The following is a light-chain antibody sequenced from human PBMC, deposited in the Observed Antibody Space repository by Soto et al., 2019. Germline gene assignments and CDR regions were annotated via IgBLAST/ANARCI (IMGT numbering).Light chain of an antibody. V-gene: IGKV3D-20*02. CDR2: GAS. J-gene: IGKJ4*01. CDR3: QQRSNWHPGLT. Sequence: EIVLTQSPGTLSLSPGERATLSCRASQSVSSSYLAWYQQKPGQAPRLLIYGASSRATGIPDRFSGSGPGTDFTLTISSLEPEDFAVYYCQQRSNWHPGLTFGGGTKVDIK. CDR1: QSVSSSY.